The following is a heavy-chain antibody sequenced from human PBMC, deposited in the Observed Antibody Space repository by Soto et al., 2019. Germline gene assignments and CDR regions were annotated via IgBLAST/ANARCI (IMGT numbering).Heavy chain of an antibody. CDR3: AREWGITMVRGVITSYYYGMDV. CDR2: ISAYNGNT. D-gene: IGHD3-10*01. Sequence: QVQLVQSGAEVKKPGASVKVSCKASGYTFTSYGISWVRQAPGQGLEWMGWISAYNGNTNYAQKIQGRVTMTTDTSTSTAYMELRSLRSDDTAVYYCAREWGITMVRGVITSYYYGMDVWGQGTTVTVSS. CDR1: GYTFTSYG. V-gene: IGHV1-18*01. J-gene: IGHJ6*02.